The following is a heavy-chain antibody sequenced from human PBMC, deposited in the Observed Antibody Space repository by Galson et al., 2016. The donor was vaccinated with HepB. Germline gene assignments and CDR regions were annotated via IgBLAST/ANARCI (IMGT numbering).Heavy chain of an antibody. CDR3: GKTPTVVPAATDYIDC. CDR2: IAGIGDAT. J-gene: IGHJ4*02. CDR1: GFTFKNFA. V-gene: IGHV3-23*01. D-gene: IGHD2-2*01. Sequence: SLRLSCAASGFTFKNFAMSWVRQAPGKGLEWVSAIAGIGDATYFADSVKGRFIISRDNSKNMLYLQMNSLKAEDTAVYYCGKTPTVVPAATDYIDCWGQGTLVTVSS.